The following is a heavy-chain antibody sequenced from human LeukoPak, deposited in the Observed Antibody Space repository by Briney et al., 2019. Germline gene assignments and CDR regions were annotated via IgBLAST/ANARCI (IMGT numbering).Heavy chain of an antibody. J-gene: IGHJ6*02. Sequence: GGSLRLSCAASGFTVSKYDMHWVRQATGKGLEWVSAIGIVGDTYYRGSVKGRFTMSRDNSKNTLYLQMNSLRAEDTAVYYCAKDSGSSWYSDYYYYYGMDVWGQGTTVTVSS. CDR1: GFTVSKYD. CDR2: IGIVGDT. D-gene: IGHD6-13*01. CDR3: AKDSGSSWYSDYYYYYGMDV. V-gene: IGHV3-13*01.